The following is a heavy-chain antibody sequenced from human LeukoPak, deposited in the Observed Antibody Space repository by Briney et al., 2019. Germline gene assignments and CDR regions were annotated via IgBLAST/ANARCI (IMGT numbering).Heavy chain of an antibody. J-gene: IGHJ4*02. V-gene: IGHV3-33*01. CDR2: IWYDLSNA. D-gene: IGHD4-17*01. CDR1: GFSFSSYG. CDR3: VRDFGTTRYYFDY. Sequence: PGGSLRLSCAASGFSFSSYGMHWVRQAPGKGPEWVAVIWYDLSNAYYGDSVKGRFTISRDNSKNTVHLQMDSLRAEDTALYYCVRDFGTTRYYFDYWGQGTLVTVSS.